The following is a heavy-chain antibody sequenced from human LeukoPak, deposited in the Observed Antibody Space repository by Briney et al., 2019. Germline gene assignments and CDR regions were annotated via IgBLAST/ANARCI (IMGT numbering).Heavy chain of an antibody. D-gene: IGHD3-9*01. CDR1: GGSINNYY. CDR2: IYYSGST. J-gene: IGHJ4*02. Sequence: SETLSLTCTVSGGSINNYYWSWIRQPPGKGLEWIGYIYYSGSTNYNPSLKSRVSISVDTSKNQFSLKLSSVTAADTAVYYCARGFGYYDVLTAFWGQGTLVTVSS. V-gene: IGHV4-59*01. CDR3: ARGFGYYDVLTAF.